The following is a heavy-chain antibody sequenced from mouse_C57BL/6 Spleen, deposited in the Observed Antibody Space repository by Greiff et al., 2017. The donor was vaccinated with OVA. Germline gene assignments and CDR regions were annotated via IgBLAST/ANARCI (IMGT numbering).Heavy chain of an antibody. CDR3: ARGVGRGDYAMGD. CDR1: GYTFTSYW. J-gene: IGHJ4*01. CDR2: IHPNSGST. Sequence: QVQLQQPGAELVKPGASVKLSCKASGYTFTSYWMHRVQPRPGQGLEWLGMIHPNSGSTNYNEKFKSKATLPVDKSSSTAYMHLSSLTSEDSAVYCCARGVGRGDYAMGDWGQGTSVTVST. D-gene: IGHD4-1*01. V-gene: IGHV1-64*01.